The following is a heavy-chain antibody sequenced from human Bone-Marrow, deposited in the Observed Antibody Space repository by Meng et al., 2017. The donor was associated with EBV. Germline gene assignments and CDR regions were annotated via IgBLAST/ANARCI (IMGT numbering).Heavy chain of an antibody. Sequence: QVHLVQSAAEGKKPGSSVKVSCKTSGGPFRNYAISWVRQAPGQGLEWLGGFLPTLGAPNYAQKFHGRVSITADESTSTHYMDLSSLRSEDTAMYYCASESGRGYTPDYWGQGTLVTVSS. CDR3: ASESGRGYTPDY. CDR1: GGPFRNYA. CDR2: FLPTLGAP. D-gene: IGHD3-10*01. J-gene: IGHJ4*02. V-gene: IGHV1-69*01.